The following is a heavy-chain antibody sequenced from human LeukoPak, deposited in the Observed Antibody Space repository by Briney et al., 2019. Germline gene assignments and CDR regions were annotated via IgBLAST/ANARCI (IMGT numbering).Heavy chain of an antibody. D-gene: IGHD1-26*01. CDR1: GFTFSSYS. CDR2: ISSSSSTI. J-gene: IGHJ4*02. CDR3: AKVVGATPPRYFDY. V-gene: IGHV3-48*01. Sequence: GGSLRLSCAASGFTFSSYSMNWVRQAPGKGLEWVSYISSSSSTIYYADSVKGRFTISRDNAKNTLYLQMNSLRAEDTAVYYCAKVVGATPPRYFDYWGQGTLVTVSS.